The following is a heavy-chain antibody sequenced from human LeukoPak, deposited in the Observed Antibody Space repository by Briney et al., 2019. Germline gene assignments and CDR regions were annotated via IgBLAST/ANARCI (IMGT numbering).Heavy chain of an antibody. CDR1: GFTFSDYY. CDR3: ARDGTAAGLYFDL. Sequence: GGSLRLSCAASGFTFSDYYMSWIRQAPGKGLEWVASIRQDGSEKTYVDSVKGRFTISRDNTKSSLYLQMSSLTAEDTAVYYCARDGTAAGLYFDLWGQGTLVTVSS. D-gene: IGHD6-13*01. V-gene: IGHV3-7*01. J-gene: IGHJ4*01. CDR2: IRQDGSEK.